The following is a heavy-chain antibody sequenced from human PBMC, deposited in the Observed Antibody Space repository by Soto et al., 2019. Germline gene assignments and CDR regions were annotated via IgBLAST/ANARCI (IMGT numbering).Heavy chain of an antibody. Sequence: ASVKVSCKASGYTFTSYGISWVGQAPGQGREWMGWISAYNGNTNYAQKLQGRVTMTTDTSTSTAYMELRSLRSDDTAVYYCAREAYSSGWYSPYYYYYGMDVWGQGTTVTVS. J-gene: IGHJ6*02. CDR1: GYTFTSYG. D-gene: IGHD6-19*01. CDR2: ISAYNGNT. CDR3: AREAYSSGWYSPYYYYYGMDV. V-gene: IGHV1-18*01.